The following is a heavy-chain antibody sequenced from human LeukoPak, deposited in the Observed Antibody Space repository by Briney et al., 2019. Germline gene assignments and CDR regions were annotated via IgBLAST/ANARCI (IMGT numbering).Heavy chain of an antibody. CDR1: GGTFSSYA. D-gene: IGHD4-23*01. CDR2: IIPILGIA. J-gene: IGHJ4*02. Sequence: ASVKVSCKASGGTFSSYAISWVRQAPGQGLEWMARIIPILGIANYAQKFQGRVTITADKSTSTAYMELSSLRSEDTAVYYCASPATLVGYYGGDLFDYWGQGTLVTVSS. CDR3: ASPATLVGYYGGDLFDY. V-gene: IGHV1-69*04.